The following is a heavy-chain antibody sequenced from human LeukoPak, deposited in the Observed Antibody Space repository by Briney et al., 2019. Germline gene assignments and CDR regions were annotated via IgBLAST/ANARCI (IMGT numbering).Heavy chain of an antibody. Sequence: PGRSLRLSCAASGFTFSSYAMHWVRQAPGKGLEWVAVISYDGSNKYYADSVKGRFTISRDNSKNTLYLQMNSLRAEDTAVYYCAKEGYSSSWYYYYYMDVWGKGTTVTVSS. V-gene: IGHV3-30-3*01. CDR1: GFTFSSYA. D-gene: IGHD6-13*01. J-gene: IGHJ6*03. CDR3: AKEGYSSSWYYYYYMDV. CDR2: ISYDGSNK.